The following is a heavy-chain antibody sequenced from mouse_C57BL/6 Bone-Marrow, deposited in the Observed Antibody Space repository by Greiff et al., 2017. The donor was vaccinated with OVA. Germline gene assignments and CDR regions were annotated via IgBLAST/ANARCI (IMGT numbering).Heavy chain of an antibody. CDR2: IYPGDGDT. CDR3: ARRYYYAFDY. CDR1: GYAFSSYW. D-gene: IGHD1-1*01. Sequence: VQLQQSGAELVKPGASVKISCKASGYAFSSYWMNWVKQRPGKGLEWIGQIYPGDGDTNYNGKFKGKATLTADKSSSTASEDSAVYFCARRYYYAFDYWGQGTTLTVSS. V-gene: IGHV1-80*01. J-gene: IGHJ2*01.